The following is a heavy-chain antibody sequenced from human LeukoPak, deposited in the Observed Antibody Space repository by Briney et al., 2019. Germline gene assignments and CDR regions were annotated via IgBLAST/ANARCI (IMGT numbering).Heavy chain of an antibody. CDR1: GFTFSNYG. J-gene: IGHJ4*02. Sequence: GGTLRLSCAASGFTFSNYGMNWVRQAPGKGLEWVSGIGDSGGSTYYADSVRGRFTISRDNSKNTLNLQMNSLRAEDTAVYYCAKGGSLITVTHFDYWGQGTVVTVSS. CDR2: IGDSGGST. D-gene: IGHD4-17*01. V-gene: IGHV3-23*01. CDR3: AKGGSLITVTHFDY.